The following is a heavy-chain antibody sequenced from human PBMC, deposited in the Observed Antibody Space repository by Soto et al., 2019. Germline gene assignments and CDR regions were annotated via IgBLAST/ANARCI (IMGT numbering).Heavy chain of an antibody. CDR1: GFAFNSYA. J-gene: IGHJ5*02. Sequence: WGSRRLSCVASGFAFNSYAMTWVRQAPGKGLEWVSTITNSVGSTYYADSVKGRFTISRDNSKNTLYMQMTTLTAEDTAIYYCTKEHDKGYYGWFDAWGQGPLVPSPQ. V-gene: IGHV3-23*01. D-gene: IGHD3-3*01. CDR2: ITNSVGST. CDR3: TKEHDKGYYGWFDA.